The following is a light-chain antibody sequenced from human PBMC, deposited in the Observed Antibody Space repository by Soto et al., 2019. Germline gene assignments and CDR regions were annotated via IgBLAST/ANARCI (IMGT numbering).Light chain of an antibody. V-gene: IGKV1-9*01. CDR3: QQLNSYTIT. Sequence: FTESPSLLSASVGERVLIPRLAMQGISSYLAWYQQKPGKAPKLLIYAASTLQSGVPSRFSGSGSWTEFSLTISSLQPEDFATYYCQQLNSYTITFAQVTRLE. CDR2: AAS. J-gene: IGKJ5*01. CDR1: QGISSY.